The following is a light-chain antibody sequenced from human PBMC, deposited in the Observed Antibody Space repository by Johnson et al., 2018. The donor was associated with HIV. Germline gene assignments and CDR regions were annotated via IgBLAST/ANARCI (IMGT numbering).Light chain of an antibody. V-gene: IGLV1-51*01. J-gene: IGLJ1*01. CDR1: SSNIENNY. CDR2: DSN. CDR3: GTWDSSLSAHV. Sequence: QAVLTQPPSVSAAPGQKVTISCSGSSSNIENNYVSWYQQLPGTAPKLLIYDSNKRPSGIPDRFSGSKSAPSATLAIPGLQPGDEADYYCGTWDSSLSAHVFGTGTKVTVL.